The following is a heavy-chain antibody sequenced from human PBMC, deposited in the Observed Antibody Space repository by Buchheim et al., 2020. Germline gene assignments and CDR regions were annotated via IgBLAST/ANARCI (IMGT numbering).Heavy chain of an antibody. CDR2: ISGSGIST. CDR1: GFTFGSSG. CDR3: AKDPTSGYNYFDN. D-gene: IGHD3-22*01. V-gene: IGHV3-23*01. Sequence: EVQLLESGGTLIQPGGSLRLSCAASGFTFGSSGMSWVRQAPGKGLEWVSDISGSGISTNYADSVKGRFTISRDNSKNTLYLQMNSLRVEDTAVYYCAKDPTSGYNYFDNWGQGTL. J-gene: IGHJ4*02.